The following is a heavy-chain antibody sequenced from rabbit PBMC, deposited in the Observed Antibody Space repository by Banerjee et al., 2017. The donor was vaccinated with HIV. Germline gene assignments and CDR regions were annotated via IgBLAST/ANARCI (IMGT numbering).Heavy chain of an antibody. J-gene: IGHJ3*01. Sequence: QQLVESGGGLVKPGASLTLTCKASGFSFSSGYDMCWVRQAPGKGLEWIACIYTGDADTHYASWAKGRFTISKTSSTTVTLQMTSLTAADTATYFCARGGSGYRLDLWGQGTLVTVS. V-gene: IGHV1S40*01. CDR1: GFSFSSGYD. CDR2: IYTGDADT. CDR3: ARGGSGYRLDL. D-gene: IGHD1-1*01.